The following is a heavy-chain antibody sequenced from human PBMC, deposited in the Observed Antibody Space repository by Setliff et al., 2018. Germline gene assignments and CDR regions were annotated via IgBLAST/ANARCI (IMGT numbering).Heavy chain of an antibody. V-gene: IGHV4-34*01. CDR3: ARTDLRYQTDY. D-gene: IGHD2-2*01. CDR2: INHSGST. J-gene: IGHJ4*02. Sequence: SETLSLTCAVYGGSFSTYYWIWIRQPPGKGLEWIGEINHSGSTNYNPSLKSRVTISVDTSKNQFSLKLSSVTAADTAVYYCARTDLRYQTDYWGQGTLVTVSS. CDR1: GGSFSTYY.